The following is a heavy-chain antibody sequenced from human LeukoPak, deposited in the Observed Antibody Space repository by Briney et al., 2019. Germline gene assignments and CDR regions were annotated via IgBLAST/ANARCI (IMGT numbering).Heavy chain of an antibody. V-gene: IGHV4-39*01. D-gene: IGHD4-17*01. Sequence: PSETLSLTCTVSGGSISSSSYYWGWLRQPPGKGLEWIGSIYYSGSTYYNPSLKSRVTISVDTSKNQFSLKLSSVTAADTAVYYCARWPDYGDYSFDYWGQGTLVTVSS. CDR1: GGSISSSSYY. CDR3: ARWPDYGDYSFDY. CDR2: IYYSGST. J-gene: IGHJ4*02.